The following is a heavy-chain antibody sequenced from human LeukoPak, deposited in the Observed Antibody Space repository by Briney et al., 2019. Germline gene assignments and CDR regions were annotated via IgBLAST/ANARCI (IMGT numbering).Heavy chain of an antibody. V-gene: IGHV6-1*01. Sequence: SHTLSLTCAISGHSVSINSAAWNSIRQSPSRGVEWLGRTYFRSKWISDYAVSVKSRITIDEDTSKNQFSLHLNSVTPEDTAVYYCARDLSGSAAGAMNWFDPWGQGTLVAVSS. J-gene: IGHJ5*02. CDR1: GHSVSINSAA. D-gene: IGHD6-13*01. CDR3: ARDLSGSAAGAMNWFDP. CDR2: TYFRSKWIS.